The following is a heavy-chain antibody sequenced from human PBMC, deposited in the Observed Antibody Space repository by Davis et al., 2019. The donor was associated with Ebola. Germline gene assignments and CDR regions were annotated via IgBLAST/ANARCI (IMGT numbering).Heavy chain of an antibody. D-gene: IGHD1-1*01. V-gene: IGHV1-69*06. J-gene: IGHJ5*02. CDR3: ARDDWNQNWFDP. Sequence: AASVKVSCKASGGTFSSYAISWVRQAPGQGLEWMGGIIPIFGTANYAQKFQGRVTITADKSTSTAYMELGSLRSEDTAVYYCARDDWNQNWFDPWGQGTLVTVSS. CDR1: GGTFSSYA. CDR2: IIPIFGTA.